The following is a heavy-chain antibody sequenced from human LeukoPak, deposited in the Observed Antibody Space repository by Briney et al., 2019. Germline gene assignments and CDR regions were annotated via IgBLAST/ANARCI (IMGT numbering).Heavy chain of an antibody. CDR1: GFTFSSYA. CDR2: ISGSGGST. J-gene: IGHJ4*02. D-gene: IGHD3-10*01. Sequence: GGSLRLSCAASGFTFSSYAMSWVRQAPGEELEWVSAISGSGGSTYYADSVKGRFTISRDNSKNTLYLQINSLRAEDTAVYYCAKDPPMVRGVIFYWGQGTLVTVSS. CDR3: AKDPPMVRGVIFY. V-gene: IGHV3-23*01.